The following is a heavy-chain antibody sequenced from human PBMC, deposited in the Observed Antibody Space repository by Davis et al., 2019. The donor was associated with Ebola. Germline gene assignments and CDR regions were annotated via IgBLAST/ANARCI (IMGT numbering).Heavy chain of an antibody. CDR1: GFVFSSYV. CDR2: LGTSADT. J-gene: IGHJ3*01. D-gene: IGHD1-26*01. Sequence: GGSLRLSCAASGFVFSSYVMSWVRRAPGKGLEWVSTLGTSADTYYADSVKGRFTISRDNSKNTLHLQMNSLRVEDTAIYYCAKDTTNVWFDVWGKGTMVTVSS. V-gene: IGHV3-23*01. CDR3: AKDTTNVWFDV.